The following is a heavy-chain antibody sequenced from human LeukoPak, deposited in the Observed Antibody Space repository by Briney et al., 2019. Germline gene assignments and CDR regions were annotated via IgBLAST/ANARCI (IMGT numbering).Heavy chain of an antibody. Sequence: GGSLRLSCAASGFTFSSYAMSWVRQAPGKGLEWVSAISGSGGSTYYADSVKGRFTISRDNSKNTLYLQMNSLRAEDTAVYYCAKFSGSYYYYAMDVWGQGTTVTVSS. J-gene: IGHJ6*02. V-gene: IGHV3-23*01. CDR1: GFTFSSYA. CDR3: AKFSGSYYYYAMDV. D-gene: IGHD1-26*01. CDR2: ISGSGGST.